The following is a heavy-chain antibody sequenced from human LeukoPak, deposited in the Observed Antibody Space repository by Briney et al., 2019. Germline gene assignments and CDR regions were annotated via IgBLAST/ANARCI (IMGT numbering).Heavy chain of an antibody. Sequence: PSETLSLTCTVSGGTISSSSYYWGWIRQPPGKGLEWIGSIYYSGSTYYNPSLKSRVTISVDTSKNQFSLRLSSVTAADTAVYYCAREASYCSSTSCYVKGGDYWGQGTLVTVSS. J-gene: IGHJ4*02. CDR1: GGTISSSSYY. V-gene: IGHV4-39*07. D-gene: IGHD2-2*01. CDR3: AREASYCSSTSCYVKGGDY. CDR2: IYYSGST.